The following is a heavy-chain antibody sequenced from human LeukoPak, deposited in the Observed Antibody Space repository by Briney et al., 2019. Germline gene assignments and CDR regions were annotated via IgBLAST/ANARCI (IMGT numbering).Heavy chain of an antibody. V-gene: IGHV1-46*01. CDR1: GYTFTNYY. Sequence: ASVKVSCKASGYTFTNYYIHWVRQAPGQGLEWMGIIMSTGPSTISTSYAQRFQGRVTITWDTSTTTVYMEMSGLRSKDTAVYYCARAAYSRWSHFDYWGQGTLVAVSS. D-gene: IGHD2-15*01. J-gene: IGHJ4*02. CDR2: IMSTGPSTIST. CDR3: ARAAYSRWSHFDY.